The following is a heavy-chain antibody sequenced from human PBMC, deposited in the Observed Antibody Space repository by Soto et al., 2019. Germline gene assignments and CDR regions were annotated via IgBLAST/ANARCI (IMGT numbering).Heavy chain of an antibody. V-gene: IGHV3-30-3*01. J-gene: IGHJ3*02. CDR1: GFTFSSYA. D-gene: IGHD2-15*01. Sequence: GGSLRLSCAASGFTFSSYAMHWVRQAPGKGLEWVAVISYDGSNKYYADSVKGRFTISRDNSKNTLYLQMNSLRAEDTAVYYCAKDHGGWSVRDAFDIWGQGTMVTVSS. CDR3: AKDHGGWSVRDAFDI. CDR2: ISYDGSNK.